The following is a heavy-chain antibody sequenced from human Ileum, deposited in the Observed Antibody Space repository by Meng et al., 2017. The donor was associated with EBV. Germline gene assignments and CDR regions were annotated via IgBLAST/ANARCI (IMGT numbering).Heavy chain of an antibody. CDR1: GGSISSGVYS. V-gene: IGHV4-30-2*01. CDR3: ARGAYFDY. Sequence: QLQESGPGLVKPSDTLSLTGAVSGGSISSGVYSWHWIRQPPGKGLQWIGYIYYSGSAYYNPSLKSRVTLSVDRSTNQFSLNLSSVTAADTAVYYCARGAYFDYWGQGTLVTVSS. CDR2: IYYSGSA. J-gene: IGHJ4*02.